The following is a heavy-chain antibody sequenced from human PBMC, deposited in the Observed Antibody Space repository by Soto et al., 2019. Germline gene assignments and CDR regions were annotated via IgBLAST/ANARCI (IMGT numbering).Heavy chain of an antibody. CDR1: GGSSSSSNW. D-gene: IGHD3-22*01. V-gene: IGHV4-4*02. CDR2: IYHSGST. Sequence: SETLSLTCAVSGGSSSSSNWWSWVRQPPGKGLEWIGEIYHSGSTNYNPSLKSRVTISVDKSKNQFSLKLSSVTAADTAVYYCARDRYDSSGYVIIDAFDIWGQGTMVTVSS. J-gene: IGHJ3*02. CDR3: ARDRYDSSGYVIIDAFDI.